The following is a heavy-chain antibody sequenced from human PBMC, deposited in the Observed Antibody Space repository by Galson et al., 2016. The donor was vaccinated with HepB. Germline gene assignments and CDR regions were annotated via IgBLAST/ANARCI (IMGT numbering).Heavy chain of an antibody. CDR3: ATWWPYYFDF. V-gene: IGHV4-4*02. Sequence: SETLSPTCAVSGGSISSINWWSGVRQHPGKGLEWIGDLFHSGSANYNPSLRSRVSISVDTSKNQFSLTLSSVTTADTAVSFCATWWPYYFDFWGPGILVTVSS. D-gene: IGHD2-15*01. J-gene: IGHJ4*02. CDR1: GGSISSINW. CDR2: LFHSGSA.